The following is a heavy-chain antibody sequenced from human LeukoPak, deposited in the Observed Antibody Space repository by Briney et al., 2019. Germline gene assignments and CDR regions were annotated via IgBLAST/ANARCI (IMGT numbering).Heavy chain of an antibody. CDR2: IESSGDM. CDR3: ARATYSRYWYFDP. V-gene: IGHV3-66*01. D-gene: IGHD1-26*01. Sequence: PGGSLRLSCAASGFTVSGNHMSWVRQSPEKGLEWVAIIESSGDMVYANSVKGRFTISRDNSKNTVPLQLNSLGAEDTAMYYCARATYSRYWYFDPWGRGTLVTVSS. J-gene: IGHJ2*01. CDR1: GFTVSGNH.